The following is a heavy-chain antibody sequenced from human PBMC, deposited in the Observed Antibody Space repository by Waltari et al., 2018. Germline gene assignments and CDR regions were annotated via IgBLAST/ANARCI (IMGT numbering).Heavy chain of an antibody. CDR2: INTNTGNP. J-gene: IGHJ6*02. Sequence: QVQLVQSGSELKKPGASVKVSCKASGYTFTSYAMHWVRQAPGQGLEWMGWINTNTGNPTDAQGFTGRFVFSLDTSVSTAYLQISSLKAEDTAVYYCAILDYSIYYYDGMDVWGQGTTVTVSS. CDR1: GYTFTSYA. V-gene: IGHV7-4-1*02. CDR3: AILDYSIYYYDGMDV. D-gene: IGHD2-15*01.